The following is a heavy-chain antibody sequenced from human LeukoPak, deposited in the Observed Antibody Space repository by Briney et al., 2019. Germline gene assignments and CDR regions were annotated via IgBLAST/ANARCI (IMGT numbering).Heavy chain of an antibody. J-gene: IGHJ4*02. CDR3: AKTVLRFLEWLLPFDY. D-gene: IGHD3-3*01. Sequence: QPGGSLRLSCAASGFTFSSYAMSWVRQAPGKGLEWVSAISGSGGSTYYADSVKGRFTISRDNSKNTLYLQMNSLRAEDTAVYYCAKTVLRFLEWLLPFDYWGQGTLVTVSS. V-gene: IGHV3-23*01. CDR1: GFTFSSYA. CDR2: ISGSGGST.